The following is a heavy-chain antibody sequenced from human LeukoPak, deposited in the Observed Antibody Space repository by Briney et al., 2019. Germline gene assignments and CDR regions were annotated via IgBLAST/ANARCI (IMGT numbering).Heavy chain of an antibody. D-gene: IGHD1-26*01. CDR3: TSGEMSAFDF. CDR2: IRSYTSGGTA. Sequence: PGGSLRLSCAASGFTVSSNYMSWVRQAPGKGLEWLGRIRSYTSGGTANYAAPVRGRFIISRDDSKKTVYLQMSRLKTEDTAMYYCTSGEMSAFDFWGQGTMVTVSS. CDR1: GFTVSSNY. V-gene: IGHV3-15*01. J-gene: IGHJ3*01.